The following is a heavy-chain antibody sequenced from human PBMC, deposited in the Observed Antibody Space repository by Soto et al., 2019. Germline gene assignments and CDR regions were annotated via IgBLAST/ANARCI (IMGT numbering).Heavy chain of an antibody. V-gene: IGHV4-39*07. CDR1: GGSISSSSYY. J-gene: IGHJ5*02. Sequence: PSETLSLTCTFSGGSISSSSYYWGWIRQPPGKGLEWIGSIYYSGSTYYNPSLKSRVTISVDTSKNQFSLKLSSVTAADTAVYYCARATIVLVPAAMVSHWFDPWGQGTLVTSPQ. D-gene: IGHD2-2*01. CDR3: ARATIVLVPAAMVSHWFDP. CDR2: IYYSGST.